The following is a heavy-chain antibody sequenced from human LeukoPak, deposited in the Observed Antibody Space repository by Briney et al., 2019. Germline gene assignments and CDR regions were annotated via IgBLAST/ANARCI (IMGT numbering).Heavy chain of an antibody. Sequence: SVKVSCKASGGTFSSYAISWVRQAPGQGLEWMGGIIPIFGTANYAQKFQGRVTITTDESTSTAYMELSSLRSEDTAVYYCARSPTYYYDSSGFDYWGRGTLVTVSS. J-gene: IGHJ4*02. CDR2: IIPIFGTA. CDR1: GGTFSSYA. D-gene: IGHD3-22*01. CDR3: ARSPTYYYDSSGFDY. V-gene: IGHV1-69*05.